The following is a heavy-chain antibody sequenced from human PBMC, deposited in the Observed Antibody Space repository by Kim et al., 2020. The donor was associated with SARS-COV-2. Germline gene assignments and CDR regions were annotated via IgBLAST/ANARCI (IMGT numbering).Heavy chain of an antibody. V-gene: IGHV3-13*01. D-gene: IGHD6-19*01. J-gene: IGHJ6*02. Sequence: GGSLRLSCAASGFTFSSYDMHWVRQATGKGLEWVSAIGTAGDTYYPGSVKGRFTISRENAKNSLYLQMNSLRAGDTAVYYCARGDSSGWYKDYGMDVWGQGTTVTVSS. CDR3: ARGDSSGWYKDYGMDV. CDR2: IGTAGDT. CDR1: GFTFSSYD.